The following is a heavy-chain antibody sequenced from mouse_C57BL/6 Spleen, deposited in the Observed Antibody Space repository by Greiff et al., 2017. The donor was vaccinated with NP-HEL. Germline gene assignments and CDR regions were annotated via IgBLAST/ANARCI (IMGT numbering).Heavy chain of an antibody. CDR3: ARGEEGDSSAFLFDY. CDR1: GYAFSSYW. CDR2: IYPGDGDT. V-gene: IGHV1-80*01. J-gene: IGHJ2*01. D-gene: IGHD3-2*02. Sequence: VQLQQSGAELVKPGASVKISCKASGYAFSSYWMNWVKQRPGKGLEWIGQIYPGDGDTNYNGKFKGKATLTADKSSSTAYMQLSSLTSEDSAVYFCARGEEGDSSAFLFDYWGQGTTRTVSS.